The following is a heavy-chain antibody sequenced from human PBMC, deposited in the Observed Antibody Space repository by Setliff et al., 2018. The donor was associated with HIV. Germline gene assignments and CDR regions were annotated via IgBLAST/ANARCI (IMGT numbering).Heavy chain of an antibody. D-gene: IGHD3-10*01. Sequence: LETLSLTCTVSGGSISSHYWSWIRQPPGKGLEWIGYIYYSGSTNYNPSLKSRVTISVDTSKNQFSLKLSSVTAADTAVYYCARDGPLEGSYRYYYYYMDVWGKGTTVTVSS. CDR3: ARDGPLEGSYRYYYYYMDV. CDR1: GGSISSHY. V-gene: IGHV4-59*11. CDR2: IYYSGST. J-gene: IGHJ6*03.